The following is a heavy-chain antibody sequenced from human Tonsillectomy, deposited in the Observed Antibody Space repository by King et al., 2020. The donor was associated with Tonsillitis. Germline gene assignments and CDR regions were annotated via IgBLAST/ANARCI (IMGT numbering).Heavy chain of an antibody. J-gene: IGHJ4*02. CDR2: IRYDGSKK. CDR3: AKSGATTGFDF. Sequence: VQLVESGGGVVQPGGSLRLSCAASGFTFSHYGMHWVRQAPGKGLEWVAFIRYDGSKKYYADSVKGRFTISRDNSKNTLYLQMNSQRGEDTAVYYCAKSGATTGFDFWGQGTLVTVSS. CDR1: GFTFSHYG. D-gene: IGHD1-26*01. V-gene: IGHV3-30*02.